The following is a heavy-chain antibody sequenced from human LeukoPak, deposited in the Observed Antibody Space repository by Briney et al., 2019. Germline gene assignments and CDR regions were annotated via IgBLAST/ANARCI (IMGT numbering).Heavy chain of an antibody. D-gene: IGHD5-18*01. CDR3: AREIGYSYGNWFDP. J-gene: IGHJ5*02. CDR2: IYHSGST. V-gene: IGHV4-34*01. Sequence: PSETLSLTCAVYGGSFSGSYWSWIRQPPGKGLEWIGYIYHSGSTYYNPSLKSRVTISVDRSKNQFSLKLSSVTAADTAVYYCAREIGYSYGNWFDPWGQGTLVTVSS. CDR1: GGSFSGSY.